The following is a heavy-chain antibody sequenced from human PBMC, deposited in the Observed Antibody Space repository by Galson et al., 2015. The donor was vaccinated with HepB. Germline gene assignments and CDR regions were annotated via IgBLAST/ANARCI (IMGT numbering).Heavy chain of an antibody. CDR3: ARAADQYFDY. Sequence: SVKVSCKAFGYTFTTSDYMHWVRQAPGQGLEWMGIINPSDGVTNYTQKFQGRVTMTSDTSTSTVYIEVSSLRSEDTAVYCCARAADQYFDYWGQGTPVTVSS. CDR2: INPSDGVT. J-gene: IGHJ4*02. CDR1: GYTFTTSDY. D-gene: IGHD4-11*01. V-gene: IGHV1-46*01.